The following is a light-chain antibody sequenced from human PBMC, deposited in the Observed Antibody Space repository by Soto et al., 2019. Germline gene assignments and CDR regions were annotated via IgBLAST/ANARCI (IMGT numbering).Light chain of an antibody. CDR1: QSLLHSNGYNY. CDR3: MQGLHPPPT. J-gene: IGKJ5*01. Sequence: DVVMTQSPLSLAVTPGEPASISCRSRQSLLHSNGYNYLDWYLQKPGQSPQLLIYFGSNRASGVPDRFSGSASGTDFTLKITRVEAEDVGVYYCMQGLHPPPTFGQGTRLEIK. V-gene: IGKV2-28*01. CDR2: FGS.